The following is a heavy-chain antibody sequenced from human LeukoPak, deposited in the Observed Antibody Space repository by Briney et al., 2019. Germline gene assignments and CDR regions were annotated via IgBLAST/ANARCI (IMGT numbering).Heavy chain of an antibody. CDR3: ARDNWNYGFYYYYGMDV. CDR2: IIPIFGTA. CDR1: GGTFSSYA. Sequence: GASVKVSCKASGGTFSSYAISWVRQAPGQGLEWMGGIIPIFGTANYAQKLQGRVTITADESTSTAYMELSSLRSEDTAVYYCARDNWNYGFYYYYGMDVWGQGTTVTVSS. D-gene: IGHD1-7*01. V-gene: IGHV1-69*13. J-gene: IGHJ6*02.